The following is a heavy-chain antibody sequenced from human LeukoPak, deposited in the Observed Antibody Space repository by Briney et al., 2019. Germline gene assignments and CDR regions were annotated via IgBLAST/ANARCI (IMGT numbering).Heavy chain of an antibody. V-gene: IGHV3-21*01. Sequence: GGSLRLSCAASGFTFSSYSMNWVRQAPGKGLEWVSSISSSRSYIYDADSVKGRFTISRDNAKNSLYLQMNSLRAEDTAGYYCARSAGLYYYYGMDVWGQGTTVTVSS. CDR1: GFTFSSYS. CDR2: ISSSRSYI. CDR3: ARSAGLYYYYGMDV. J-gene: IGHJ6*02.